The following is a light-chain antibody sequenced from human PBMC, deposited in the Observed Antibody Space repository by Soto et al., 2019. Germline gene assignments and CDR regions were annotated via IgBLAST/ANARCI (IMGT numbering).Light chain of an antibody. V-gene: IGKV3-20*01. Sequence: ETVLTQSPGTLSLSPGGRVTLSCRASQSVCSRCLAWYQQKPGQSPRLLIYGASSRATGIPDRFSGSGSGTDFTLTISRLEPEDFAVYYCQHYGTTPWTFGQGTQVEIK. CDR2: GAS. J-gene: IGKJ1*01. CDR1: QSVCSRC. CDR3: QHYGTTPWT.